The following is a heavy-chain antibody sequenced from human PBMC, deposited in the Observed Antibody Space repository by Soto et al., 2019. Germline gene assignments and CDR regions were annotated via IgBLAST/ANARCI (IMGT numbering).Heavy chain of an antibody. CDR2: IYYSGST. D-gene: IGHD6-19*01. CDR1: GGSISSGGYY. V-gene: IGHV4-31*03. CDR3: ARDTRQWLGHDY. Sequence: SETLSLTCTVSGGSISSGGYYWSWIRQHPGKGLEWIGYIYYSGSTYYNPSLKSRVTISVDTSKNQFSLKLSSVTAADTAVYYCARDTRQWLGHDYWGQGTLVTAPQ. J-gene: IGHJ4*02.